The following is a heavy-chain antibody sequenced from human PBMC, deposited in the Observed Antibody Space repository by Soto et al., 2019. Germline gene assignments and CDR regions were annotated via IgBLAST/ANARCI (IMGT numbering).Heavy chain of an antibody. CDR3: AKAGYYDYVWGSYFDAFDI. CDR2: ISGSGGST. CDR1: GFTFSSYA. J-gene: IGHJ3*02. D-gene: IGHD3-16*01. V-gene: IGHV3-23*01. Sequence: EVQLLESGGGLVQPGGSLRLSCAASGFTFSSYAMSWVRQAPGKGLEWVSAISGSGGSTYYADSVKGRFTISSDNSKNTLYLQMNSLRAEDTAVYDCAKAGYYDYVWGSYFDAFDIWGQGTMVTVSS.